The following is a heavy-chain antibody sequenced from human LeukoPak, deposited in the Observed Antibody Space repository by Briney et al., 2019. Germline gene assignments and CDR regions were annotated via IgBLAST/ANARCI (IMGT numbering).Heavy chain of an antibody. CDR1: GGSISSGGYY. CDR3: ASATSDYYGSGSYYKFPYYYYGMDV. Sequence: SETLSLTCTVSGGSISSGGYYWSWIRQHPGKGLEWIGYIYYSGSTYYNPSLKSRVTISVDTSKNQFSLKLSSVTAADTAAYYCASATSDYYGSGSYYKFPYYYYGMDVWGKGTTVTVSS. J-gene: IGHJ6*04. V-gene: IGHV4-31*03. CDR2: IYYSGST. D-gene: IGHD3-10*01.